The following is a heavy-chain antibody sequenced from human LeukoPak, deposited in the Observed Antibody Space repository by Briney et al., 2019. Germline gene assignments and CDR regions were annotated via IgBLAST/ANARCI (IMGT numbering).Heavy chain of an antibody. Sequence: GGSLRLSCAASGFTFSSYGMHWVRQAPGKGLEWVAVISYDGSNKYYGDSVKGRFTISRDNSKNTLYLRMNSLRAEDTAVYYCAISIGYCTNGICHPGYFDYWGQGTLVTVSS. CDR3: AISIGYCTNGICHPGYFDY. CDR2: ISYDGSNK. D-gene: IGHD2-8*01. V-gene: IGHV3-30*03. CDR1: GFTFSSYG. J-gene: IGHJ4*02.